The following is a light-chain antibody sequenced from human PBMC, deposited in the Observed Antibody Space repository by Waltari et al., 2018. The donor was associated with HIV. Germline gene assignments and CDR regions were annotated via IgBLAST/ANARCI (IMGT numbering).Light chain of an antibody. J-gene: IGKJ5*01. V-gene: IGKV3-20*01. CDR3: QQHPIT. Sequence: DIVLTQSPGTLSLYPGARATLSCRARQSVSRDYLAWYQHKRGQAPRLLIYGVSSRATGIPDRFSGSGSGTEFNLTISRLEPEDFAVYYCQQHPITFGQGTRLEIK. CDR2: GVS. CDR1: QSVSRDY.